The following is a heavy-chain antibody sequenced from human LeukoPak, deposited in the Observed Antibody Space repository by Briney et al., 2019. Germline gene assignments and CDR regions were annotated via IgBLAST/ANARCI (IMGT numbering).Heavy chain of an antibody. Sequence: SETLSLTCTVSGGSISSYCWSWIRQPPGKGLEWIGYIYYSGSTYYNPSLKSRVTISVDTSKNQFSLKLSSVTAADTAVYYCARRRSVANWFDPWGQGTLVTVSS. CDR1: GGSISSYC. CDR3: ARRRSVANWFDP. D-gene: IGHD2-15*01. J-gene: IGHJ5*02. V-gene: IGHV4-59*12. CDR2: IYYSGST.